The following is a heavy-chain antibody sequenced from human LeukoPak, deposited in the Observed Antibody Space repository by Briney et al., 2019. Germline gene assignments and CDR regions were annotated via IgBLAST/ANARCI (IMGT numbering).Heavy chain of an antibody. CDR1: GFTVSSNY. CDR3: ARGKRGYSYGDYYYYMDV. Sequence: GGSLRLSCAASGFTVSSNYMSWVRQAPGKGLEWVSVIYSGGSTYYAGSVKGRFTISRDNSKNTLYLQMNSLRAEDTAVYYCARGKRGYSYGDYYYYMDVWGKGTTVTVSS. D-gene: IGHD5-18*01. J-gene: IGHJ6*03. V-gene: IGHV3-53*01. CDR2: IYSGGST.